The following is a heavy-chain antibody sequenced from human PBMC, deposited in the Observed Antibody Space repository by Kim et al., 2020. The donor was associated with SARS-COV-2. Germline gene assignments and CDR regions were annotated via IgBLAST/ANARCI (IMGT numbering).Heavy chain of an antibody. CDR2: IWYDGSNK. CDR3: AKDSSGENVNLLDY. V-gene: IGHV3-33*06. Sequence: GGSLRLSCAASGFTFSSYAMHWVRQAPGKGLEWVAVIWYDGSNKYYADSVKGRFTISRDNSKNTLYLQMNSLRAEDTAVYYCAKDSSGENVNLLDYWGQGTLVTVSS. CDR1: GFTFSSYA. J-gene: IGHJ4*02. D-gene: IGHD3-22*01.